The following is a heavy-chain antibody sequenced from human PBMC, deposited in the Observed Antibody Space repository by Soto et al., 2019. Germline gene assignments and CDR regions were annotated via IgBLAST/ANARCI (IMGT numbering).Heavy chain of an antibody. CDR3: ARYYGTMVPGVIITYSGAFEL. CDR1: GFTFSSYS. CDR2: ISSRSSYI. V-gene: IGHV3-21*01. D-gene: IGHD3-10*01. J-gene: IGHJ3*01. Sequence: EVQLVESGGGLVKPGGSLRLSCAASGFTFSSYSMNWVRQAPGKGLEWVSSISSRSSYIYYADSVKGRFTISRDNAKKSLYLQINGLGAEHTAVYYCARYYGTMVPGVIITYSGAFELWGQGTIVTVSS.